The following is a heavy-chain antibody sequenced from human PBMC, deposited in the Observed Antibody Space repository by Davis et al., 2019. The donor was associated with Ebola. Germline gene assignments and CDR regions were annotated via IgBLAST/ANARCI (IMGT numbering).Heavy chain of an antibody. V-gene: IGHV4-31*03. J-gene: IGHJ4*02. Sequence: SETLSLTCTVSGGSISSGGYYWSWIRQHPGKGLEWIGYIYYSGSTYYNRSLKNRVTISVDTSKNQFSLKLSSVTAADTAVYYCARGPVGHYYDSSGYYSVPRYFDYWGQGTLVTVSS. CDR2: IYYSGST. CDR3: ARGPVGHYYDSSGYYSVPRYFDY. D-gene: IGHD3-22*01. CDR1: GGSISSGGYY.